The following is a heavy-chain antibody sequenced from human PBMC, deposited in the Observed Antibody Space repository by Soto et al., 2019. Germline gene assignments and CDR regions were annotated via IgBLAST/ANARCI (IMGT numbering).Heavy chain of an antibody. V-gene: IGHV1-69*12. CDR3: ARLPVADLYRDY. Sequence: QVQLVQSGAEVKKPGSSVKVSCKASGGTFSSYAISWVRQAPGQGLEWMGGIIPIFGTANYAQKCQGRVTITAGESTSTAYMELSSLRSEATAVYYCARLPVADLYRDYWGQGTLVTVSS. CDR1: GGTFSSYA. D-gene: IGHD6-19*01. J-gene: IGHJ4*02. CDR2: IIPIFGTA.